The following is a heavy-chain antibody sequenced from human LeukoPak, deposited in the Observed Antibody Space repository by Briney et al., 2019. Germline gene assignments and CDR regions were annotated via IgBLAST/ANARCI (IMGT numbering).Heavy chain of an antibody. J-gene: IGHJ4*02. CDR1: GFTFSSYG. CDR2: ILYNGGYK. V-gene: IGHV3-30*18. D-gene: IGHD6-25*01. CDR3: AKDSSIGAANYYFDY. Sequence: GSLRLSCVASGFTFSSYGMHWVRQAPGKGLEWVAVILYNGGYKYYADSVKGRFTVSRDNSKNTLYLQMNSLRAEDTAVYYCAKDSSIGAANYYFDYWGQGTLVTVSS.